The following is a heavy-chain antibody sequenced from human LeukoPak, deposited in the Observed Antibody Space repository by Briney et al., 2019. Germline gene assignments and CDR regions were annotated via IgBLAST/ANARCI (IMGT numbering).Heavy chain of an antibody. J-gene: IGHJ4*02. CDR3: ARAQADLPSYSSSEFDY. CDR1: GFTFSSYA. V-gene: IGHV3-64*01. CDR2: ISSNGGST. Sequence: PGGSLRLSCAASGFTFSSYAMHWVRQAPGKGLEYVSAISSNGGSTYYANSVKGRFTISRDNSKNTLYLQMGSLRAEDMAVYYCARAQADLPSYSSSEFDYWGQGTLVTVSS. D-gene: IGHD6-13*01.